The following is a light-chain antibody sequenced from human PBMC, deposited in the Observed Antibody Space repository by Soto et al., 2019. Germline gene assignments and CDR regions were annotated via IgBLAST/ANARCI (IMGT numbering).Light chain of an antibody. Sequence: EIVLTHSPSSLSFSPWDRATLSCRASQSVSSYLAWYQHKPGQAPRLLIYDASNRATGIPARFSGSGSGTDFTLTISSLEPEDFAVYYCQQRRSWPRAFGQGTKVDI. J-gene: IGKJ1*01. CDR3: QQRRSWPRA. V-gene: IGKV3-11*01. CDR1: QSVSSY. CDR2: DAS.